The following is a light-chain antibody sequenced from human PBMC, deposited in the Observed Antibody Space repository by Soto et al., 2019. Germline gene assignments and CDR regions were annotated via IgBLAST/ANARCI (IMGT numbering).Light chain of an antibody. CDR3: QQYNSYSPWT. Sequence: DIQMTQSPSSLSASVGDRVTITCRASQSIDRYLNWYQHKPGKAXKLLIYAASSLQSGVPSRFSGSGSGTEFTLTISSLQTDDFANYYCQQYNSYSPWTFGQGTKVDIK. CDR2: AAS. J-gene: IGKJ1*01. CDR1: QSIDRY. V-gene: IGKV1-5*01.